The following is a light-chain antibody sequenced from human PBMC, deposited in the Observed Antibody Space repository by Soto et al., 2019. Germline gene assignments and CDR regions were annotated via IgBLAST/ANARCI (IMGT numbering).Light chain of an antibody. V-gene: IGLV2-14*03. CDR2: DVT. J-gene: IGLJ1*01. CDR1: NTDIGGYNY. CDR3: SSYRAYRTLEG. Sequence: QSVLTQPDSVSASLGESITISCTGTNTDIGGYNYVSWYQQHPGKAQKLVIYDVTSRPSGIPNRFSGSKSGFTASLTISGLHAEDDAHYFCSSYRAYRTLEGFGTGTKVTVL.